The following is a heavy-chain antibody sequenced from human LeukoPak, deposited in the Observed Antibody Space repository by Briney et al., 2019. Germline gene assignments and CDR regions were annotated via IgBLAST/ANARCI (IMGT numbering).Heavy chain of an antibody. V-gene: IGHV4-59*01. CDR2: IYYSGST. Sequence: SETLSLTCSVSGGSITHKYWSWLRQSPGMELEWIAYIYYSGSTKYNPSLTSRVTISADPSKNQFSLNLNSVTAADTAVYYCARLRDWGPALSYWYFDLWGRGTLVTVSS. D-gene: IGHD7-27*01. CDR3: ARLRDWGPALSYWYFDL. CDR1: GGSITHKY. J-gene: IGHJ2*01.